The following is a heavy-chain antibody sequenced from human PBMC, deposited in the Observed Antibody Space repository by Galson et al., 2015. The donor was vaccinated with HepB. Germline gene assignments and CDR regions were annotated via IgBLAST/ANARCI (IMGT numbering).Heavy chain of an antibody. CDR3: ARLDWNGLDGFDV. D-gene: IGHD1-1*01. V-gene: IGHV3-72*01. J-gene: IGHJ3*01. CDR2: TRSKVNSYTT. CDR1: GFTLSDYY. Sequence: SLRLSCAASGFTLSDYYMDWVRQAPGKGLEWVGRTRSKVNSYTTEYAASVKGRFTISRDDSQNSLNLQMSSLETEDTAVYYCARLDWNGLDGFDVWGQGTMVTVSS.